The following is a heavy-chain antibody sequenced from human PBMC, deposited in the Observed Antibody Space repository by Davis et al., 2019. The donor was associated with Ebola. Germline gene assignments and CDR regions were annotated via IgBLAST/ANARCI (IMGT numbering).Heavy chain of an antibody. CDR1: GGPFNGYY. CDR2: YYYTGST. D-gene: IGHD3-22*01. J-gene: IGHJ4*02. V-gene: IGHV4-34*01. Sequence: SETLSLTCAVSGGPFNGYYWSWIRQPPGKGLEWIGYYYYTGSTYYSPSLRSRVTISVDTSKNLFSLKLTSVTAADTAVYYCARGDSYYDPSGYYAGPEAPDHWGQGTLVSVSS. CDR3: ARGDSYYDPSGYYAGPEAPDH.